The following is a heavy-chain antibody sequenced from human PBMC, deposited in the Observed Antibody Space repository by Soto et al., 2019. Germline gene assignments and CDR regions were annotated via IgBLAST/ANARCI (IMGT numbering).Heavy chain of an antibody. CDR1: GGSISSGGYY. CDR3: ARGNPAEVTIFGVVWSGYFDY. D-gene: IGHD3-3*01. Sequence: QVQLQESGPGLVKPSQTLSLTCTVSGGSISSGGYYWSWIRQHPGKGLEWIGYIYYSGSSYYNPSLRSRVTISVDTSKNQFSLKLSSVTAADTAVYYCARGNPAEVTIFGVVWSGYFDYWGQGTLVTVSS. J-gene: IGHJ4*02. V-gene: IGHV4-31*03. CDR2: IYYSGSS.